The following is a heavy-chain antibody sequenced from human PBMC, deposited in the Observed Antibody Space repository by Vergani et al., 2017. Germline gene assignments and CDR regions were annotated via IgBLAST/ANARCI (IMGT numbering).Heavy chain of an antibody. CDR1: GGSFSGYY. Sequence: QVQLQQWGAGLLKPSETLSLTCAVYGGSFSGYYLSWIRQPPGKGLEWIGEINHSGSTNYNPSLKSRVTISVDTSKNQFSLKLSSVTAADTAVYYCARMRRITMVRARYNWFDPWGQGTLVTVSS. D-gene: IGHD3-10*01. V-gene: IGHV4-34*01. J-gene: IGHJ5*02. CDR2: INHSGST. CDR3: ARMRRITMVRARYNWFDP.